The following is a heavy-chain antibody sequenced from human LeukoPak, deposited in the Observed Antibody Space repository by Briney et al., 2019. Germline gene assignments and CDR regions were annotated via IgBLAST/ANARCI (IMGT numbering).Heavy chain of an antibody. J-gene: IGHJ4*02. Sequence: ASVKVSCKASGYTFTSYYMHWVRQAPGQGLEWMGIINPSGGSTSYAQRFQGRVTMTRDMSTSTVYMELSSLRSEDTAVYYCARGTYYYDSSGYYKVVGIDYWGQGTLVTVSS. CDR3: ARGTYYYDSSGYYKVVGIDY. CDR1: GYTFTSYY. CDR2: INPSGGST. V-gene: IGHV1-46*01. D-gene: IGHD3-22*01.